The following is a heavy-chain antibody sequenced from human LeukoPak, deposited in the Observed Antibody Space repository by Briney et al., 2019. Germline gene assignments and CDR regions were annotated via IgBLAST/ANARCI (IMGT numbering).Heavy chain of an antibody. Sequence: KSGGSLRLSCAASGFTFSSYWMSWVRQAPGKGLEWVANIKQDGSEKYYVDSVKGRFTISRDNAKNSLYLQMNSLRAEDTAVYYCAKAFGTNGYYQLPIDFWGQGTLVTVSA. CDR1: GFTFSSYW. CDR2: IKQDGSEK. V-gene: IGHV3-7*01. D-gene: IGHD3-22*01. J-gene: IGHJ4*02. CDR3: AKAFGTNGYYQLPIDF.